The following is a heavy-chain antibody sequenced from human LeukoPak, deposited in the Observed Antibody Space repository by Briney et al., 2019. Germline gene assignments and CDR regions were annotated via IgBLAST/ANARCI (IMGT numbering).Heavy chain of an antibody. J-gene: IGHJ3*02. CDR1: GLNFSRNW. Sequence: GGSLRLSCAASGLNFSRNWMTWVRQAPGKGLEWVANMKEDGSAKSYVDSVKGRFTISRDNAKNSLYLQMSSLRVEDTAAYYCARDYDYFSGHNLDAYDIWGQGTTVTVSS. D-gene: IGHD2-15*01. V-gene: IGHV3-7*01. CDR2: MKEDGSAK. CDR3: ARDYDYFSGHNLDAYDI.